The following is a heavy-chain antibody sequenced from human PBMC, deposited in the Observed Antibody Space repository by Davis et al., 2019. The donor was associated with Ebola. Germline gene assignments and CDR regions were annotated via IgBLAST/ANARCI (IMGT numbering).Heavy chain of an antibody. Sequence: GSLRLSCAASGFTFSSYWMSWVRQAPGKGLEWIGEISHSGSTNYNPSLKSRVTISVDTSKNQFSLKLSSVTAADTAVYYCARALGYCRFDPWGQGTLVTVSS. CDR3: ARALGYCRFDP. J-gene: IGHJ5*02. D-gene: IGHD2-15*01. CDR2: ISHSGST. V-gene: IGHV4-34*01. CDR1: GFTFSSYW.